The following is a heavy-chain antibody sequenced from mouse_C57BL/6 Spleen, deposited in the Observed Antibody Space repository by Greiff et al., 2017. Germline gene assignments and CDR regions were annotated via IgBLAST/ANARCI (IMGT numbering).Heavy chain of an antibody. D-gene: IGHD2-5*01. Sequence: QVQLQQSGAELVKPGASVKISCKASGYAFSSYWMHWVKQRPGQGLEWIGQIYPGDGDTNYNGKFKGKATLTADKSSSTAYMQLSSLTSEDSAVYVCARDYYSNSFAYWGQGTLVTVSA. V-gene: IGHV1-80*01. CDR3: ARDYYSNSFAY. CDR2: IYPGDGDT. J-gene: IGHJ3*01. CDR1: GYAFSSYW.